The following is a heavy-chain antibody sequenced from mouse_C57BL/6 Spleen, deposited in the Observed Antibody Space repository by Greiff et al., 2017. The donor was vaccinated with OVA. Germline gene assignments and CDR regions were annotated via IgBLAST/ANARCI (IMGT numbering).Heavy chain of an antibody. CDR3: ARGVGNYVRFDY. J-gene: IGHJ2*01. Sequence: QVQLQQPGAELVKPGASVKMSCKASGYTFTSYWITWVKQRPGQGLEWIGDIYPGSGSTNYNEKFKSKATLTVDTSSSTAYMQLSSLTSEDSAVYYCARGVGNYVRFDYWGQGTTLTVSS. CDR2: IYPGSGST. D-gene: IGHD2-1*01. CDR1: GYTFTSYW. V-gene: IGHV1-55*01.